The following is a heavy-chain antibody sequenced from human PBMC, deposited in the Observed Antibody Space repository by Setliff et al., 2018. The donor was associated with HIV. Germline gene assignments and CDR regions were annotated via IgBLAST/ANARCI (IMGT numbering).Heavy chain of an antibody. J-gene: IGHJ6*02. Sequence: SETLSLTCTVSGGSISSSSYYWGWIRQPPGKGLEWIGSIYYSGSTYYNPSLKSRVTISVDTSKNQFSLKLSSVAAADTAVYYCARHKGLAAIFYYGMDVWGQGTMVTVSS. V-gene: IGHV4-39*01. CDR2: IYYSGST. CDR3: ARHKGLAAIFYYGMDV. D-gene: IGHD3-3*02. CDR1: GGSISSSSYY.